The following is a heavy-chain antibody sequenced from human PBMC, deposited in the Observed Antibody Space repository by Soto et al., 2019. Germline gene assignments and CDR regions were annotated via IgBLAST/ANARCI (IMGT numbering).Heavy chain of an antibody. Sequence: EVQLVESGGGLVQPGGSLRLSCAASGFTFSNSWMHWVRQTPGKGLVWVSRINGDGTTTNYADSVKGRFAISRDNAQNTRDLQMSSLRAEDTAVYYCARDQGTVGAATTMVYWSHGSLVTVSS. V-gene: IGHV3-74*01. CDR3: ARDQGTVGAATTMVY. CDR2: INGDGTTT. CDR1: GFTFSNSW. D-gene: IGHD4-17*01. J-gene: IGHJ4*01.